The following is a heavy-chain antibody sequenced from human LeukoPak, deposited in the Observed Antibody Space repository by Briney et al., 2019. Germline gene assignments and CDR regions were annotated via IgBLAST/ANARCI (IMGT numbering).Heavy chain of an antibody. V-gene: IGHV3-30*18. CDR1: GFTFSSYG. Sequence: GGCLRLSCAATGFTFSSYGVHWVRQAPGKGLEWVAVVSYDGNTKYYADSVKGRITISRDNSKNTLYLQMNSLRAEDTAVYYCAKEFASGYQDYWGQGTLVTVSS. CDR2: VSYDGNTK. J-gene: IGHJ4*02. CDR3: AKEFASGYQDY. D-gene: IGHD3-3*01.